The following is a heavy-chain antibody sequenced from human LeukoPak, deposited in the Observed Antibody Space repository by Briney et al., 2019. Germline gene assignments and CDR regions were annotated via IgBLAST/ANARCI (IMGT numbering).Heavy chain of an antibody. CDR2: INPISGDT. Sequence: GASVKVSCKASGYTFTGYYMHWVRQAPGQGLEWMGSINPISGDTNYAQKFQGGDTMTGDTSISTAYMELSRLRSDDTAVYYCARGVDLYSNYFDYWGQGTPVTVSS. V-gene: IGHV1-2*02. J-gene: IGHJ4*02. CDR1: GYTFTGYY. CDR3: ARGVDLYSNYFDY. D-gene: IGHD4-11*01.